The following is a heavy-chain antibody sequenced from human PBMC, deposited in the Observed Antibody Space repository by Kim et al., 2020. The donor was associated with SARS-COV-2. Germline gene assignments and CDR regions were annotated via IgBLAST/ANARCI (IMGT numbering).Heavy chain of an antibody. J-gene: IGHJ4*02. Sequence: DAASVKGRFTISGDNAKNSLYLQMNSLRAEDTAVYYCARDRDFWSGFDYWGQGTLVTVSS. D-gene: IGHD3-3*01. CDR3: ARDRDFWSGFDY. V-gene: IGHV3-21*01.